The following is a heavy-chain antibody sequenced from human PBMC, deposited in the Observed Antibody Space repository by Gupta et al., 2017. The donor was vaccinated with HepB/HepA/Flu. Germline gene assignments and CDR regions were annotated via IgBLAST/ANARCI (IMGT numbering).Heavy chain of an antibody. Sequence: QVQLQESGPGLVKPSETLSLTCTVSGGSISSYYWSWIRQPPGKGLEWIGYIYYTGSTNYNPSLKSRVTISVDTSKNQFSLKLRSVTAADTAVYVCAMSSSWYLSLGNWCQGTLVTVSS. CDR3: AMSSSWYLSLGN. J-gene: IGHJ4*02. CDR1: GGSISSYY. V-gene: IGHV4-59*01. D-gene: IGHD6-13*01. CDR2: IYYTGST.